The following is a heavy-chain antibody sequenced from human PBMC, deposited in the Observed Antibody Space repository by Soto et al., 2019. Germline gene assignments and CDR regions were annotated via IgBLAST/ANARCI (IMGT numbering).Heavy chain of an antibody. Sequence: QVQLLQSGVEVKKPGSSVKVSCKGSGGSLRKYAVSWLRQAPGQGLEWIGGTVSMLGATTYAQTFQGRVTVTADESTNTVNMELGSLTSKDTAIYFCATESGGRGYLASFYYGMDVWGQGTTVTVSS. CDR1: GGSLRKYA. V-gene: IGHV1-69*11. J-gene: IGHJ6*02. CDR2: TVSMLGAT. CDR3: ATESGGRGYLASFYYGMDV. D-gene: IGHD3-10*01.